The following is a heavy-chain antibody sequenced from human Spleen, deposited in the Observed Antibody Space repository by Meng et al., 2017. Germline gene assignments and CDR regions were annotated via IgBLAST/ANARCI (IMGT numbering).Heavy chain of an antibody. J-gene: IGHJ3*02. Sequence: GGSLRLSCTASGFTFRSYWMSWVRQAPGKGLEWVANINQGGSEKYFMDSLMGRFTISRDNAKNSLYLQMNNLRAEDTAVYYCAKIGVTFDAFDIWGQGTMVTVSS. CDR3: AKIGVTFDAFDI. D-gene: IGHD2-21*02. CDR1: GFTFRSYW. CDR2: INQGGSEK. V-gene: IGHV3-7*01.